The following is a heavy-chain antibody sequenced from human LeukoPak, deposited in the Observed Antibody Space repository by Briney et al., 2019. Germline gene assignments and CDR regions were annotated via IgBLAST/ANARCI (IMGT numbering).Heavy chain of an antibody. CDR2: IYHSGST. V-gene: IGHV4-38-2*01. CDR3: ARGSDILTGYDEYYFDY. CDR1: GYSISSGYY. D-gene: IGHD3-9*01. Sequence: SETLSLTCAVSGYSISSGYYWGWIRQPPGKGLEWIGSIYHSGSTYYNPSLKSRVTISVDTSKNQFSLKLSSVTAADTAVYYCARGSDILTGYDEYYFDYWGQGTLVTVSS. J-gene: IGHJ4*02.